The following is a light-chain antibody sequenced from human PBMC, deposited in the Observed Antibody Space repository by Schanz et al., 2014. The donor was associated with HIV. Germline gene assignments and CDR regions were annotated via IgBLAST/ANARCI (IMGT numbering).Light chain of an antibody. V-gene: IGLV1-40*01. J-gene: IGLJ2*01. CDR1: SSNIGAGYD. Sequence: QSVPTQPPSVSGAPGQRVTISCTGSSSNIGAGYDVHWYQQLPGTAPKLLIYGNSNRPSGVPDRFSGSKSGTSVSLAITGLQAEDEADYYCQSYDRTLGAVVFGGGTKLTVL. CDR2: GNS. CDR3: QSYDRTLGAVV.